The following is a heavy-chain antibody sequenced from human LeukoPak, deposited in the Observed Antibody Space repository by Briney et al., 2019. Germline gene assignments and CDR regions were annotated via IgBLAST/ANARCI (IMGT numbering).Heavy chain of an antibody. CDR2: IYYSWST. V-gene: IGHV4-59*01. D-gene: IGHD3-10*01. Sequence: SETLSLTCTVSGASITTYYWNWIRQPPGKGLEWIGYIYYSWSTNYHPSLKSQVTISVDTSKNQFSLKLSSVTAADTAVYYCARTRITVVRGDTFDYWGQGTLVTVSS. J-gene: IGHJ4*02. CDR1: GASITTYY. CDR3: ARTRITVVRGDTFDY.